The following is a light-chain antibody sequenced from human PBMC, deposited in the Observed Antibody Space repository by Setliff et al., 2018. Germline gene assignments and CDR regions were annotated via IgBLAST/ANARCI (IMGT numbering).Light chain of an antibody. J-gene: IGLJ1*01. V-gene: IGLV2-8*01. Sequence: QSALTQPPSASGSPGQSVTISCTGTSSDIGGYKYVSWHQQHPGKAPKLIIFEVSKRPSGVPDRFSGSKSGNTASLTVSGLQAEDEADYYCSSYAGSNGYVFGTGTKVTV. CDR2: EVS. CDR3: SSYAGSNGYV. CDR1: SSDIGGYKY.